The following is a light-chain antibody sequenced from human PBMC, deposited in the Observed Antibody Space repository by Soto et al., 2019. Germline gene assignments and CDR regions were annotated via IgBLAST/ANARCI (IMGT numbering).Light chain of an antibody. J-gene: IGKJ4*01. V-gene: IGKV4-1*01. CDR2: WSS. CDR3: QQYRNSPVT. Sequence: DIVMTQSPDSLSVSLGERATIKCRSSQSVLHRSNGNNYIAWYQQKPGQPPKLLIYWSSTRDSGVPDRFIGSGSGTDFTLTVSSLQAEDVAVYYCQQYRNSPVTFGGGTKVEI. CDR1: QSVLHRSNGNNY.